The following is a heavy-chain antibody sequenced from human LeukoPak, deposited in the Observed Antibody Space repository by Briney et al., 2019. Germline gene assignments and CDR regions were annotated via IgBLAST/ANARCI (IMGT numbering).Heavy chain of an antibody. CDR2: INPNSGGT. J-gene: IGHJ4*02. CDR1: GYTVTGYY. Sequence: ASVKVSCKASGYTVTGYYMHWVRQAPGQGLEWMGWINPNSGGTNYALKFQGRVTMTRDTSISTAYMELNRLRSDDTAVYYCARGPELDYWGQGTLVTVSS. CDR3: ARGPELDY. V-gene: IGHV1-2*02.